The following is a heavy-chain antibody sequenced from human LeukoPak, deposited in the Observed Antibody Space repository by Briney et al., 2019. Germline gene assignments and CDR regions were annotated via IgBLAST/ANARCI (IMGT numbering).Heavy chain of an antibody. V-gene: IGHV4-39*01. J-gene: IGHJ4*02. CDR1: GFTFSSYA. CDR2: IYYSGST. Sequence: GSLRLSCAASGFTFSSYAMSWVRQAPGKGLEWIGSIYYSGSTYYNPSLKSRVTISVDTSKNQFSLKLSSVTAADTAVYYCARQGTGSTLVYWGQGTLVTVSS. CDR3: ARQGTGSTLVY. D-gene: IGHD1-14*01.